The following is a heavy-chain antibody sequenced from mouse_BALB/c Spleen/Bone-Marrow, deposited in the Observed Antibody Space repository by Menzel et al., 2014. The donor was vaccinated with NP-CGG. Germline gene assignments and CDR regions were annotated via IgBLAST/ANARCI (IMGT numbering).Heavy chain of an antibody. Sequence: VNLVESGPGLVSPSQSLSITCTVSGFSLTSYGVHWVRQPPGKGLEWLGVIWAGGSTNYNSALMSRLSISKDNSKSQVFLKMNSLQTDDTAMYYCARDLRYDWYFDVWGAGTTVTVSS. D-gene: IGHD2-14*01. J-gene: IGHJ1*01. CDR3: ARDLRYDWYFDV. CDR2: IWAGGST. CDR1: GFSLTSYG. V-gene: IGHV2-9*02.